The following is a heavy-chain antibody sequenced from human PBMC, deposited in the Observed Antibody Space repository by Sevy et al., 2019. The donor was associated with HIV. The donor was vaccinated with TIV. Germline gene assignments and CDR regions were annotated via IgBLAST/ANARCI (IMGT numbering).Heavy chain of an antibody. D-gene: IGHD3-10*01. CDR1: GFTFSSYS. CDR2: IKQDGSEK. Sequence: GGSLRLSCAASGFTFSSYSMNWVRQAPGKGLEWVANIKQDGSEKYYVDSVKGRFTISRDNAKNSLYLQMNSLRAEDTAVYYCARDASYGSGSYQYYYYYGMDVWGQGTTVTVSS. V-gene: IGHV3-7*03. CDR3: ARDASYGSGSYQYYYYYGMDV. J-gene: IGHJ6*02.